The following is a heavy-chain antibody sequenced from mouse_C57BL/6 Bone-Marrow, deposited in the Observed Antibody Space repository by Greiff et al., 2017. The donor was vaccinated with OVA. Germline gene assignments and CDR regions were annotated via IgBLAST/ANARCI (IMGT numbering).Heavy chain of an antibody. D-gene: IGHD1-1*01. V-gene: IGHV5-4*01. Sequence: EVKLVESGGGLVKPGGSLKLSCAASGFTFSSYAMSWVRQTPEKRLEWVATISDGGSYTYYPDNVKGRFTISRDNAKNNLYLQMSHLKSQDTAMYYCARDPSTPFAYWGQGTLVTVSA. CDR2: ISDGGSYT. J-gene: IGHJ3*01. CDR1: GFTFSSYA. CDR3: ARDPSTPFAY.